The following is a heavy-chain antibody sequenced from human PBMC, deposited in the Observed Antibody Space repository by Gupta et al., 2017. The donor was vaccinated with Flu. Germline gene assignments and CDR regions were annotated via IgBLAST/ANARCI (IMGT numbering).Heavy chain of an antibody. CDR3: ARQGIITVAGFDAFDI. Sequence: QLQLQESCPGLVKPSETLSLTCSVSGGSISRTSYYWGWIRQPPGKGLEWIGSVYYSGSTHYNPSLKSRVTMSVDTSKNHFSLNLRSVTAADTAVYFCARQGIITVAGFDAFDIWGQGTRVTVSS. V-gene: IGHV4-39*01. CDR1: GGSISRTSYY. J-gene: IGHJ3*02. D-gene: IGHD6-19*01. CDR2: VYYSGST.